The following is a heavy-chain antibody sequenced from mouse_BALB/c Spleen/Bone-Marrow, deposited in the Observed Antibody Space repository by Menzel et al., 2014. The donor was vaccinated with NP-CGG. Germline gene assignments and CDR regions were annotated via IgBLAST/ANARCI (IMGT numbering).Heavy chain of an antibody. Sequence: EVKLMESGGGLVQPGGSLKLSCAASGFDFSRYWMSWVRQVPGKGLEWIGGINPDSSTINYTPSLKDKFIISRDNAKNTLYLQMSKVRSEDTALYYCAGFYYRYDEAFGYWGQGTLVTVSA. V-gene: IGHV4-1*02. D-gene: IGHD2-14*01. J-gene: IGHJ3*02. CDR2: INPDSSTI. CDR1: GFDFSRYW. CDR3: AGFYYRYDEAFGY.